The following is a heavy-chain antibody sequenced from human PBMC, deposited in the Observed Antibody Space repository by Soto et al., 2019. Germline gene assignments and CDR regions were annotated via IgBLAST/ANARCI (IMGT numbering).Heavy chain of an antibody. J-gene: IGHJ4*02. CDR3: ARDHHSSGWQYFDY. Sequence: EVQLVESGGGLVKPGGSLRLSCAASGFTFSSYSMNWVRQAPGKGLEWVSSISSSSSYIYYADSVKGRFTISRDNAKNSLYLQMNSLRAEDTAVYYCARDHHSSGWQYFDYWGQGTLVTVSS. D-gene: IGHD6-19*01. V-gene: IGHV3-21*01. CDR1: GFTFSSYS. CDR2: ISSSSSYI.